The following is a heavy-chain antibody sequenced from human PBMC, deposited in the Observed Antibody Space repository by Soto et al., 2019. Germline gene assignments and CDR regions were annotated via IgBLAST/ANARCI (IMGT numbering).Heavy chain of an antibody. V-gene: IGHV4-30-4*01. D-gene: IGHD3-3*01. Sequence: SETLSLTCTVSGGSISSGDYYWSWICQPPGKGLEWIGYIYYSGSTYYNPTLKSRVYISVDTSKNQFSLNLTSVTAADTAVYYCARDRRHDYRSGYPDYWGQGTLVTVSS. CDR3: ARDRRHDYRSGYPDY. CDR1: GGSISSGDYY. CDR2: IYYSGST. J-gene: IGHJ4*02.